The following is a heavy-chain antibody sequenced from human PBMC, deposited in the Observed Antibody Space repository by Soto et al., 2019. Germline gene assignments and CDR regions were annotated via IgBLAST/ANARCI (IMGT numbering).Heavy chain of an antibody. CDR2: ISSSSDNI. V-gene: IGHV3-48*02. D-gene: IGHD2-21*02. J-gene: IGHJ4*02. Sequence: GSLRLSCVASGFRFSDHSMTWVRQSPGKGLQWIAYISSSSDNIYYAESVRGRFTVSRDSAKNALFLEMNSLRDDGTAAYYCARLPKGSLVTAWGQGTRVTVSS. CDR3: ARLPKGSLVTA. CDR1: GFRFSDHS.